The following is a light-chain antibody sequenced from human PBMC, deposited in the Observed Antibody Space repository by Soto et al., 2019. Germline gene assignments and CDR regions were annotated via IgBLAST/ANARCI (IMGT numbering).Light chain of an antibody. CDR1: QRISNY. CDR3: QQSYSAPYT. Sequence: DIQMTQFPASLSASVGDRVTITCRASQRISNYLNWYQQKPGQAPKLLIYGASTLQSGVPSRFSGGGSGSNVTLTISSLQPEDFTTYFCQQSYSAPYTFGQGTNLEIK. V-gene: IGKV1-39*01. J-gene: IGKJ2*01. CDR2: GAS.